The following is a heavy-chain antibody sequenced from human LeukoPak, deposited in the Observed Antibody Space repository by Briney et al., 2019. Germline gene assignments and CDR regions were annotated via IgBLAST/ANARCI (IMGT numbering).Heavy chain of an antibody. J-gene: IGHJ4*02. Sequence: PSETLSLTCAVYGGSFSCYYWSWIRQPPGKGLEWIGEINHSGSTNYNPSLKSRVTISVDTSKNQFSLKLSSVTAADTAVYYCATNYDYVWGQGTLVTVSS. CDR1: GGSFSCYY. CDR3: ATNYDYV. V-gene: IGHV4-34*01. CDR2: INHSGST. D-gene: IGHD3-16*01.